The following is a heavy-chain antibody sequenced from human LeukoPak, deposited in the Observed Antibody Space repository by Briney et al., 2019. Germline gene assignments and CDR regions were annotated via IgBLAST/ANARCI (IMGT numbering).Heavy chain of an antibody. CDR3: ARAQWGSNYYYYYMDV. V-gene: IGHV1-69*05. D-gene: IGHD1-26*01. J-gene: IGHJ6*03. CDR2: IIPIFGTA. CDR1: GGTFSSYA. Sequence: SVKVSCKASGGTFSSYAISWVRQAPGQGLEWMGGIIPIFGTANYAQKFQGRVTITTDESTSTAYMGLSSLRSEDTAVYYCARAQWGSNYYYYYMDVWGKGTTVTVSS.